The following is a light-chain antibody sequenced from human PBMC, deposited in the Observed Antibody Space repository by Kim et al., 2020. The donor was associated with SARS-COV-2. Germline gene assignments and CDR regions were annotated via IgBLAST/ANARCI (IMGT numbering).Light chain of an antibody. CDR2: DAP. V-gene: IGKV1-17*03. J-gene: IGKJ1*01. Sequence: EGDRVTISCRANQDISNALAWLEQTPESAHKRLIYDAPTLQNGVPSSFGGSESGTEFTLTISNMQPEDFATYFCLQHHAYPWTFCRGTKVDIK. CDR3: LQHHAYPWT. CDR1: QDISNA.